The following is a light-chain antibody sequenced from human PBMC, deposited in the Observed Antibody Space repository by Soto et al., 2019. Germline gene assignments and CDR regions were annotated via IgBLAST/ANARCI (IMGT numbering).Light chain of an antibody. CDR2: IAS. CDR1: QSVNSDY. Sequence: EIVLTQSPGTLSLFPGERATLSCRATQSVNSDYLAWYQQKPGQAPRLLIYIASRRATGIPDRFSGSGSGTDFTLTISRLEPEEFAVYYCQQYGTSPWTFDQGTKVEIK. CDR3: QQYGTSPWT. J-gene: IGKJ1*01. V-gene: IGKV3-20*01.